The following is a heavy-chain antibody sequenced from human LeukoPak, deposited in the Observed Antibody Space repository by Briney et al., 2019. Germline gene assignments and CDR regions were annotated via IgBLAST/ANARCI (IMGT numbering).Heavy chain of an antibody. V-gene: IGHV4-59*08. Sequence: SETLSLTCTVSGGSISAYYWNWIRQPPGKGLEWIGYIDNTGGTTYNPSLKSRLTISIDTSKNQLSLKLTSVTAADTAVYYCARHGGWYPYFDNWGQGVLATVSS. CDR1: GGSISAYY. CDR2: IDNTGGT. CDR3: ARHGGWYPYFDN. J-gene: IGHJ4*02. D-gene: IGHD2-15*01.